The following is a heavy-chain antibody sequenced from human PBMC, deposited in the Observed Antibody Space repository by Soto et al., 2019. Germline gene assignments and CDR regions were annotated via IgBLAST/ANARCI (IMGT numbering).Heavy chain of an antibody. CDR3: ARHRCSGGSCYSAAFDI. CDR1: GYSFSSYW. D-gene: IGHD2-15*01. V-gene: IGHV5-51*01. J-gene: IGHJ3*02. CDR2: IYPGDSDT. Sequence: GESLKISCKGSGYSFSSYWIGWVRQMPGKGLEWMGIIYPGDSDTRNSPSFQGQVTISADKSISTAYLQWRSLKASDTAMYYCARHRCSGGSCYSAAFDIWGQGTMVTVS.